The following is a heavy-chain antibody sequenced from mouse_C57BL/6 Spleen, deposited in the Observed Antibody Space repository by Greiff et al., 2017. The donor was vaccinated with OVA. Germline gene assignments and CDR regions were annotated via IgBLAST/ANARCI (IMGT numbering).Heavy chain of an antibody. J-gene: IGHJ4*01. V-gene: IGHV7-3*01. Sequence: DVHLVESGGGLVQPGGSLSLSCAASGFTFTDYYMSWVRQPPGKALEWLGFIRNKANGYTTEYSASVKGRVTISRDYSQSILYLQMNALRAEDSATYYCASLEDGDAMDYWGQGTSVTVSS. CDR3: ASLEDGDAMDY. CDR2: IRNKANGYTT. CDR1: GFTFTDYY.